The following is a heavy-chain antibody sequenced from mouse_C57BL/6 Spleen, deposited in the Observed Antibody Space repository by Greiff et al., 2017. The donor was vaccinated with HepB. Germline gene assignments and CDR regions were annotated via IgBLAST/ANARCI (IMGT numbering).Heavy chain of an antibody. J-gene: IGHJ2*01. Sequence: QVQLKQSGAELARPGASVKLSCKASGYTFTSYGISWVKQRTGQGLEWIGEIYPRSGNTYYNEKFKGKATLTADKSSRTAYMELRSLTSEDSAVYFCAREAITTVVAHFDYWGQGTTLTVSS. CDR1: GYTFTSYG. CDR3: AREAITTVVAHFDY. D-gene: IGHD1-1*01. V-gene: IGHV1-81*01. CDR2: IYPRSGNT.